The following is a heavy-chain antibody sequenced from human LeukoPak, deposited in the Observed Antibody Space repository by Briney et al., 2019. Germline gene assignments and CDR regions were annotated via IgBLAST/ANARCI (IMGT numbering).Heavy chain of an antibody. J-gene: IGHJ4*02. CDR1: GYTFTGYY. V-gene: IGHV1-2*02. D-gene: IGHD1-14*01. Sequence: GASVKVSCKASGYTFTGYYMHWVRQAPGQGLEWMGWINPNSGGTNYAQKFQGRVTMTRDTSISTAYMELSRLRSDDTAVYYCARARMRGSGATDYWGQGTLVTVSS. CDR3: ARARMRGSGATDY. CDR2: INPNSGGT.